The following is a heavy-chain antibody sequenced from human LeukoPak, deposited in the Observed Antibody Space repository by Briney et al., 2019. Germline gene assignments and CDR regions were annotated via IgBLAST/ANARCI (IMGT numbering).Heavy chain of an antibody. Sequence: GASVKVSCKASGYTFTSYYMHWVRQAPGQGLEWMGIINPSGGSTSYAQKFQGRVTMTTDTSTSTAYMELRSLRSDDTAVYYCARDGYSGYDYAFNFDYWGQGTLVTVSS. D-gene: IGHD5-12*01. CDR2: INPSGGST. V-gene: IGHV1-46*01. CDR3: ARDGYSGYDYAFNFDY. CDR1: GYTFTSYY. J-gene: IGHJ4*02.